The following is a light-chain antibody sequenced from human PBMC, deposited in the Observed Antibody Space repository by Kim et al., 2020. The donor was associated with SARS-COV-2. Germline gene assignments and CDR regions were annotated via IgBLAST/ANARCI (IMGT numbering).Light chain of an antibody. Sequence: SITISCTGTSTDVGSSNLLSWYHQRPGKAPKLIIYEVTKRPSGVSYRFSGSKSGNTASLTISGLQAEDEGDYYCCSYGGSVTFDVLFGGGTKVTVL. CDR2: EVT. V-gene: IGLV2-23*02. J-gene: IGLJ2*01. CDR3: CSYGGSVTFDVL. CDR1: STDVGSSNL.